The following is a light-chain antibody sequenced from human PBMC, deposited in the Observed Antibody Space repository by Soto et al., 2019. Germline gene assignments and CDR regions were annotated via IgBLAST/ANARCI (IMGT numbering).Light chain of an antibody. CDR1: QDINNF. V-gene: IGKV1-33*01. CDR3: QQYENLPT. CDR2: DAS. J-gene: IGKJ5*01. Sequence: DIQMTQSPSSLSATVGDRVTITCQASQDINNFLNWYQQKPGKAPKLLIYDASDLAAGVPPRFRGSGSGTDFTFTISRLQPEDIATYYCQQYENLPTFGQGTRLEIK.